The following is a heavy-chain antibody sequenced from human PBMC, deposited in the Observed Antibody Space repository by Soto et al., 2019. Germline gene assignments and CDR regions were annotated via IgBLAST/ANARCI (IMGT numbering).Heavy chain of an antibody. CDR3: ARRGITGTTTYYYGLDV. CDR1: GYIFTDYA. J-gene: IGHJ6*02. Sequence: QVHLVQSGAEVRETGASVRISCEASGYIFTDYAIYWVRQAPGQRPEWMGWINAANGNIKSSRPFRDRVTLTIDKSASTAYMDLTSLRSEDTAVYFCARRGITGTTTYYYGLDVWCQGTAVTVSS. V-gene: IGHV1-3*01. CDR2: INAANGNI. D-gene: IGHD1-20*01.